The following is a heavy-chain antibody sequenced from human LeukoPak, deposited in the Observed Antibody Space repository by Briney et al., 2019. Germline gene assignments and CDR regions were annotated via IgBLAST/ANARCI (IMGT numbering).Heavy chain of an antibody. Sequence: GGSLRLSCAASGFTFSSYEMNWVRQAPGKGLEWASYISSSGSTIYYADSVKGRFTISRDNAKNSLYLQMNSLRAEDTAVYYCAELGITMIGGVWGKGTTVTVSS. CDR2: ISSSGSTI. D-gene: IGHD3-10*02. CDR3: AELGITMIGGV. J-gene: IGHJ6*04. CDR1: GFTFSSYE. V-gene: IGHV3-48*03.